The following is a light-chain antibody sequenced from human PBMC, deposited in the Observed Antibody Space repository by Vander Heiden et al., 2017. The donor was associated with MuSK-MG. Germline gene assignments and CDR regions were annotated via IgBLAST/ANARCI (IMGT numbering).Light chain of an antibody. CDR3: QQYDDWPPWS. CDR1: QSVSSN. J-gene: IGKJ1*01. Sequence: EVVMTQSPATLSVSPGASATLSCRASQSVSSNLAWHQQKPGQAPRLLIYDASTRATGVPARFSGSGSGTEFTLTINILQSEDFAVYYCQQYDDWPPWSFGQGTTVEVK. V-gene: IGKV3-15*01. CDR2: DAS.